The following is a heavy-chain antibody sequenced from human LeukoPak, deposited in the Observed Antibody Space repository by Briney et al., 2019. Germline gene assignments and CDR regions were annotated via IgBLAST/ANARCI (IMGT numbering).Heavy chain of an antibody. CDR2: IGTAGDT. CDR1: GFTFSSYD. J-gene: IGHJ4*02. CDR3: ARGGNRYCSGGSCYMFDY. D-gene: IGHD2-15*01. V-gene: IGHV3-13*01. Sequence: GGSLRLSCAASGFTFSSYDMHWVRQATGKGLEWVSAIGTAGDTYYPGSVKGRFTISRENAKNSLYLQMNSLRAGDTAVYYCARGGNRYCSGGSCYMFDYWGQGALVTVSS.